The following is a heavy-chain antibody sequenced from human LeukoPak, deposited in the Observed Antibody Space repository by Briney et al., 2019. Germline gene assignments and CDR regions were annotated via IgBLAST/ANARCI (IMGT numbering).Heavy chain of an antibody. Sequence: GGSLRPSCAASGFTVSSNYMSWVRQAPGKGLEWVSVIYSGGSTYYADSVKGRFTISRDNSKNTLYLQMNSLRAEDTAVYYCARDTYDILTGYYDYWGQGTQVTVSS. V-gene: IGHV3-66*01. CDR2: IYSGGST. J-gene: IGHJ4*02. CDR1: GFTVSSNY. D-gene: IGHD3-9*01. CDR3: ARDTYDILTGYYDY.